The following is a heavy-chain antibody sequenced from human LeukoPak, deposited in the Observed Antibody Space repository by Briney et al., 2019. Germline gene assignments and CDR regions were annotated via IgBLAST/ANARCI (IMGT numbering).Heavy chain of an antibody. J-gene: IGHJ4*02. Sequence: SQTLSLTCAVSGGSISSGGYSWSWIRQPPGKGLEWIGYIYYSGSTYYNPSLKSRVTISVDTSKNQFSLKLSSVTAADTAVYYCARVMARGLVIDYWGQGTLVTVSS. CDR1: GGSISSGGYS. CDR2: IYYSGST. V-gene: IGHV4-31*11. D-gene: IGHD3-10*01. CDR3: ARVMARGLVIDY.